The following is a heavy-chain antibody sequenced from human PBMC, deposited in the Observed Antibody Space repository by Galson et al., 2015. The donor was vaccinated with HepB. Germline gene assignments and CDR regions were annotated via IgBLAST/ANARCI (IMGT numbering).Heavy chain of an antibody. J-gene: IGHJ5*02. Sequence: SLRLSCAASGFTFTSHSMNWVRQAPGQGLEWISYISSAGTMIYYADSVKGRFTISRDNAKNSLYLHMDSLRDEDTAVYYCVRGDWFDPWGQGTLVTVSS. V-gene: IGHV3-48*02. CDR2: ISSAGTMI. CDR3: VRGDWFDP. CDR1: GFTFTSHS.